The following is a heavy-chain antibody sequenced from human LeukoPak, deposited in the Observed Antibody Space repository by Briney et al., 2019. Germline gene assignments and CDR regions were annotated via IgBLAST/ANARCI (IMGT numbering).Heavy chain of an antibody. V-gene: IGHV4-59*01. CDR2: IDYSGST. Sequence: SEALSLTCTVSGGSISSYYRSWIRQPPGKGLEWIGYIDYSGSTNYHPTLKSRVTISVDTSKNQFSLKLSSVTAADTAVYYCARETMMGVAFDIWGQGTMVTVSS. CDR1: GGSISSYY. J-gene: IGHJ3*02. D-gene: IGHD3-22*01. CDR3: ARETMMGVAFDI.